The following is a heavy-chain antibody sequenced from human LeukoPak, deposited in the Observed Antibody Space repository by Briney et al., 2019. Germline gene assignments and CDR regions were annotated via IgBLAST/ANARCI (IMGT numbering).Heavy chain of an antibody. CDR3: AGDHDYGDYEGPAAFDS. CDR2: MSPSGGRT. CDR1: GFTFTDYC. V-gene: IGHV1-46*01. Sequence: GASVEVSCKAFGFTFTDYCMHWLRQAPGQGLEWMGEMSPSGGRTSYAQKFQGRVTMTRDTSTSTVYMELTSLSSEDTAVYYCAGDHDYGDYEGPAAFDSWGPGTLVTVSS. D-gene: IGHD4-17*01. J-gene: IGHJ4*02.